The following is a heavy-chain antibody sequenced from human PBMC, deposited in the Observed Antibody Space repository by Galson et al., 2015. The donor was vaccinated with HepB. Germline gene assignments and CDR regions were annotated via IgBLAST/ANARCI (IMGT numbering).Heavy chain of an antibody. D-gene: IGHD4-17*01. Sequence: TLSLTCTVSGGSVSSGSHYWSWIRQTPGKGLDWIGYIYYSGTTNYNPSLKSRVTISLDTSKNQFSLRLSSVTAADTAVYYCAREADYAFDFWGQGTLVTVSS. J-gene: IGHJ4*02. CDR3: AREADYAFDF. V-gene: IGHV4-61*01. CDR2: IYYSGTT. CDR1: GGSVSSGSHY.